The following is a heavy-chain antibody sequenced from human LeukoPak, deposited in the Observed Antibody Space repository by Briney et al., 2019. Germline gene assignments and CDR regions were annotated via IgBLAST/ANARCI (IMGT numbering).Heavy chain of an antibody. CDR3: ARAATSHYFDY. CDR1: GGSISSGGYY. Sequence: PSETLSLTCTVSGGSISSGGYYWSWIRQPPGKGLEWIGYIYYSGSTYYNPSLKSRVIISGDRSKNQFSLKLSSVTAADTAIYYCARAATSHYFDYWGPGTLVTVSS. V-gene: IGHV4-30-2*01. CDR2: IYYSGST. J-gene: IGHJ4*02.